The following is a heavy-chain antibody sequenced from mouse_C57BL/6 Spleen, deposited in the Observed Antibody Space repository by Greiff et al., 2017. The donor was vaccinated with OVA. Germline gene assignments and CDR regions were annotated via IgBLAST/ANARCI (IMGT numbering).Heavy chain of an antibody. V-gene: IGHV1-7*01. CDR3: ARGATVVATDWYFDG. CDR2: INPSSGYT. D-gene: IGHD1-1*01. CDR1: GYTFTSYW. J-gene: IGHJ1*03. Sequence: VQRVESGAELAKPGASVKLSCKASGYTFTSYWMHWVKQRPGQGLEWIGYINPSSGYTKYNQKFKDKATLTADKSSSTAYMQLSSLTYEDSAVYYCARGATVVATDWYFDGWGTGTTVTVSS.